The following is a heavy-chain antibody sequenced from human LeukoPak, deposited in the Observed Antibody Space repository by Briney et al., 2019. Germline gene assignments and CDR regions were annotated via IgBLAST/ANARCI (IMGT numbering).Heavy chain of an antibody. CDR1: GFTFSTYS. J-gene: IGHJ4*02. CDR2: ISGTSRTI. Sequence: GGSLRLSCTASGFTFSTYSMNWVRQAPGKGLEWVSYISGTSRTIYYADSVKGRFTISRDNAKNSLSLQMNSLRDEDTAVYYCARADRSGTYNFDYWGQGTLVTVSS. CDR3: ARADRSGTYNFDY. D-gene: IGHD1-26*01. V-gene: IGHV3-48*02.